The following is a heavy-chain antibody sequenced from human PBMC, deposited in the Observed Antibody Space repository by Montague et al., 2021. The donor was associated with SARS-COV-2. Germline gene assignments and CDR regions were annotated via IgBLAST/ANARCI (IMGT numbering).Heavy chain of an antibody. V-gene: IGHV4-59*01. CDR2: IYYSGST. CDR3: ARVFPRWLQFDPYFDY. D-gene: IGHD5-24*01. Sequence: SETLSLTCTVSGGSISSYYWSWIRQPPGKGLEWIGYIYYSGSTTYNPSLKSRVTIAVKTSKNQFSLKLSSVTAADTAVYYCARVFPRWLQFDPYFDYWGQGTLVTVSS. J-gene: IGHJ4*02. CDR1: GGSISSYY.